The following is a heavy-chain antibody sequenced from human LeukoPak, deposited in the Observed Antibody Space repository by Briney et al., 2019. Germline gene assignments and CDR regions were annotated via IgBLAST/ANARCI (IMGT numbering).Heavy chain of an antibody. J-gene: IGHJ4*02. D-gene: IGHD3-3*01. CDR2: INHSGST. CDR1: GGSFSGYY. CDR3: ARLPGGIFGAVIYYFDY. Sequence: KPSETLSLTCAVYGGSFSGYYWSWIRQPPGKGLEWIGEINHSGSTNYNPSLKSRVTISVDTSKNQFSLKLSSVTAADTAVYYCARLPGGIFGAVIYYFDYWGQGTLVTVSS. V-gene: IGHV4-34*01.